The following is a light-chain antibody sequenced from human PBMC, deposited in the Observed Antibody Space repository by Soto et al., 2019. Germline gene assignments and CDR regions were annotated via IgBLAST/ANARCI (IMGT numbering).Light chain of an antibody. CDR3: SSYRATGTLLV. Sequence: QSALTQPASVSGSPGQSITISCTGTSSDVGSYKLVSWYQQYPGKAPKLMIYEATKRPSGVSNRFSGSKSGNTASLTISGLQAEDEATYYCSSYRATGTLLVFGGGTKLTVL. CDR2: EAT. CDR1: SSDVGSYKL. J-gene: IGLJ2*01. V-gene: IGLV2-14*02.